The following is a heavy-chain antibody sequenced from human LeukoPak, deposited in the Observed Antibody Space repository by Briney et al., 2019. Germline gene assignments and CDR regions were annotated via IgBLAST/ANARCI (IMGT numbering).Heavy chain of an antibody. J-gene: IGHJ4*02. CDR2: IYYTGST. CDR3: ARGRQQWLASYFDY. CDR1: GGSISNYY. D-gene: IGHD6-19*01. V-gene: IGHV4-59*01. Sequence: SETLSLTCTVSGGSISNYYWSWIRQPPGKGLEWIGYIYYTGSTNYNPSLTSRVNISVDTSKNQFSLNLTSVTAADTAVYYCARGRQQWLASYFDYWGQGTLVTVSS.